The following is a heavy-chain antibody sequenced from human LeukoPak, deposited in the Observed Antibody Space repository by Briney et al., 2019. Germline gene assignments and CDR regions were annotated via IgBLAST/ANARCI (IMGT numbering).Heavy chain of an antibody. CDR2: IYPGVSDT. D-gene: IGHD6-6*01. CDR3: ARHGTSIAARPTPRFDY. CDR1: GYSFTSCW. Sequence: GESLQTSCKGSGYSFTSCWIGWVRQMPAKGLEWMGIIYPGVSDTTYSPSFQGQVTISADKFISTAYLQWSSLKASDTAMYYCARHGTSIAARPTPRFDYWGQGTLVTVSS. V-gene: IGHV5-51*01. J-gene: IGHJ4*02.